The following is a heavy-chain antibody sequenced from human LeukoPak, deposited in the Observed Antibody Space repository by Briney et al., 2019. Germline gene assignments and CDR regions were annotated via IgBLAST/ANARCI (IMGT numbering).Heavy chain of an antibody. V-gene: IGHV1-8*01. CDR2: VNPKSGNT. CDR1: GYTFTNHD. Sequence: ASVKVSCKASGYTFTNHDINWVRQASGQGLEWMGWVNPKSGNTGYLQKFQGRVTMTRDTSISTAYMELSRLRSDDTAVYYCARVLYPGIAAAGTHYYYMDVWGKGTTVTVSS. D-gene: IGHD6-13*01. J-gene: IGHJ6*03. CDR3: ARVLYPGIAAAGTHYYYMDV.